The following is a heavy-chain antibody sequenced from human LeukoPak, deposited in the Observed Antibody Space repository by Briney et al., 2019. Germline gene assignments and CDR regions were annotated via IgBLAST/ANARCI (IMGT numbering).Heavy chain of an antibody. V-gene: IGHV4-34*01. CDR1: GWTFSGYY. CDR2: INYSGYT. J-gene: IGHJ4*02. CDR3: ARETRGYYVSGNYYFDY. Sequence: SETLSLTCAVYGWTFSGYYWCWIRPPPGKGLEWIGEINYSGYTNYNPSLKSRVTISLDTSKNQFSLKLSSVTAADTAVYYCARETRGYYVSGNYYFDYWGQGSLVTVSS. D-gene: IGHD3-10*01.